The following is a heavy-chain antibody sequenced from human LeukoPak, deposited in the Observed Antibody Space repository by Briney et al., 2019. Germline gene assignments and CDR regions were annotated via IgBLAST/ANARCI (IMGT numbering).Heavy chain of an antibody. D-gene: IGHD5-18*01. V-gene: IGHV3-48*04. J-gene: IGHJ4*02. Sequence: GGSLRLSCAASGFTFSSYGMHWVRQAPGKGLESVSYISSSGSTIYYADSVKGRFTISRDNAKNSLYLQMNSLRAEDTAVYYCARSGGFGYSYGYYFDYWGQGTLVTVSS. CDR2: ISSSGSTI. CDR3: ARSGGFGYSYGYYFDY. CDR1: GFTFSSYG.